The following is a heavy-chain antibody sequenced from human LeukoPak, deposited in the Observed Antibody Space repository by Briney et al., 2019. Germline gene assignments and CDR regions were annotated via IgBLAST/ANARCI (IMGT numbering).Heavy chain of an antibody. CDR1: GFSFSTYS. J-gene: IGHJ6*02. CDR2: ISSSSSYI. Sequence: PGGSLRLSCAASGFSFSTYSLNWVRQAPGKGLEWVSSISSSSSYIYYADSVKGRFTISRDNAKNSLYLQMNSLRAEDTAVYYCVRRLSSSWPYYYYYGMDVWGQGTTVTVSS. D-gene: IGHD6-13*01. CDR3: VRRLSSSWPYYYYYGMDV. V-gene: IGHV3-21*01.